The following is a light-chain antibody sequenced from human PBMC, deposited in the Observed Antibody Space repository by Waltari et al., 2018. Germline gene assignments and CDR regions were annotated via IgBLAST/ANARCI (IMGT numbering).Light chain of an antibody. Sequence: DIQMTQSPSTLSASVGDRVTITCRASHTTSRWLAWYQQKPGKAPKVLINEASTLESGVPPRFSGSGSGTEFTLTISSLQPDDFATYYCQQYNTYSRTFGQGTKVEIK. CDR2: EAS. CDR3: QQYNTYSRT. CDR1: HTTSRW. V-gene: IGKV1-5*03. J-gene: IGKJ1*01.